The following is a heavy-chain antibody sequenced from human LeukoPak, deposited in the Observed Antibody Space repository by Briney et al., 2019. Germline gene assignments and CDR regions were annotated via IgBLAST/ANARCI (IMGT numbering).Heavy chain of an antibody. J-gene: IGHJ4*02. CDR2: IYHSGST. D-gene: IGHD6-13*01. V-gene: IGHV4-59*12. CDR1: GGSISSYY. Sequence: PSETLSLTCTVSGGSISSYYWSWIRQPPGKGLEWIGYIYHSGSTYYNPSLKSRVTISVDRSKNQFSLKLSSVTAADTAVYYCARDRGAAAGYDYWGQGTLVTVSS. CDR3: ARDRGAAAGYDY.